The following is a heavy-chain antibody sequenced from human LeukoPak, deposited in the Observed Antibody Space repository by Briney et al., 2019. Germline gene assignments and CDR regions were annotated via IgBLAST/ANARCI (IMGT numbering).Heavy chain of an antibody. J-gene: IGHJ4*02. V-gene: IGHV3-7*01. CDR1: GFTFSSFW. CDR3: ATSYDSSGCD. CDR2: IKQDGSLQ. D-gene: IGHD3-22*01. Sequence: PGGSLRLSCAASGFTFSSFWMAWVRQAPGKGREWVANIKQDGSLQYYGDSVKGRFTISRDNAKNSLYLQMNSLRAEDTALYYCATSYDSSGCDWGQGALVTVSS.